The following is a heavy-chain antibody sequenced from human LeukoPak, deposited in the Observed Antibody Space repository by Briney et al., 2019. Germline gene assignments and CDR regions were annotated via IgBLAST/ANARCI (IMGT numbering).Heavy chain of an antibody. CDR1: GFTFSSYG. V-gene: IGHV3-30*18. CDR3: AKIRLGDGYNSDAFDI. CDR2: ISYDGSNK. Sequence: GGSLRLSCAASGFTFSSYGMHWVRQAPGKGLEWVAVISYDGSNKYYADSVKGRFTISRDNPKNTLYLQMNSLRAEDTAVYYCAKIRLGDGYNSDAFDIWGQGTMVTVSS. D-gene: IGHD5-24*01. J-gene: IGHJ3*02.